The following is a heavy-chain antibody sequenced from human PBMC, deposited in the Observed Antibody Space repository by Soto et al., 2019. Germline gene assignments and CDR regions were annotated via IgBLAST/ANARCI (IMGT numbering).Heavy chain of an antibody. CDR2: IFSNDEK. CDR3: ARIQRSVLRFLEWSRDLYYYGMDV. J-gene: IGHJ6*02. Sequence: SGPTLVNPTETLTLTCTVSGFSLSNARMGVSWIRQPPGKALEWLAHIFSNDEKSYSTSLKSRLTISKDTSKSQVVLTMTNMDPVDTATYYCARIQRSVLRFLEWSRDLYYYGMDVWGQGTTVTVSS. CDR1: GFSLSNARMG. V-gene: IGHV2-26*01. D-gene: IGHD3-3*01.